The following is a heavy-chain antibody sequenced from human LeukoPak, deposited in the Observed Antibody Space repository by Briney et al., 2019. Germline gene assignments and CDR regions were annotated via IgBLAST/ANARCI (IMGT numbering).Heavy chain of an antibody. CDR3: SRGWDILTCYPFYY. D-gene: IGHD3-9*01. CDR1: RFTFSRYW. CDR2: INSDGSST. Sequence: GGALRLSCAASRFTFSRYWMHSVRQAPGKGPAGVARINSDGSSTSYADSVRGRFSTSRDNDKNTLFLQKNSLRAEDTAVYYCSRGWDILTCYPFYYWGQGTLVTVSS. V-gene: IGHV3-74*01. J-gene: IGHJ4*02.